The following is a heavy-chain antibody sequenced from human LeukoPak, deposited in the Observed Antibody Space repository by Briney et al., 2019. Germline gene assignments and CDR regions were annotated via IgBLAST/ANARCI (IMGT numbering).Heavy chain of an antibody. CDR1: GFTFDDYA. J-gene: IGHJ4*02. V-gene: IGHV3-9*01. Sequence: GRSLRLSSAASGFTFDDYAMHWVRQAPGKGLEWVSGISWNSGSIGYADSVKGRFTISRDNAKNSLYLQMNSLRAEDTALYYCAKDIGSSGWYDYWGQGTLVTVSS. D-gene: IGHD6-19*01. CDR3: AKDIGSSGWYDY. CDR2: ISWNSGSI.